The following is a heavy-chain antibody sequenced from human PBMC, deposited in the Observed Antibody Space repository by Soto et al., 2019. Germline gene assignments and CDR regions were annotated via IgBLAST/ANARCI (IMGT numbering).Heavy chain of an antibody. CDR3: ARDLYDILTGDWFDP. D-gene: IGHD3-9*01. CDR1: GFTFSSYG. CDR2: IWYDGSNK. V-gene: IGHV3-33*01. J-gene: IGHJ5*02. Sequence: PGGSLRLSCAASGFTFSSYGMHWVRQAPGKGLEWVAVIWYDGSNKYYADSVKGRFTISRDNAKNSLYLQMNSLRAEDTAVYYCARDLYDILTGDWFDPWGQGTLVTVSS.